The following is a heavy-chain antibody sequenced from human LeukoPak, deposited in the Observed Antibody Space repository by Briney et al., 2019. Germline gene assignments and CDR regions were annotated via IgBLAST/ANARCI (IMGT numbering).Heavy chain of an antibody. CDR2: MTGSGDTT. Sequence: GGTLRLSCAASGLTFSNYGMSWVRQAPGKGLEWVSAMTGSGDTTYYADSVKGRFTISRDNSKNTLYLQMNSLRAEDTAVYYCAKDRIGAVMYFDDWGQGTLVTVSS. J-gene: IGHJ4*02. CDR1: GLTFSNYG. CDR3: AKDRIGAVMYFDD. D-gene: IGHD6-13*01. V-gene: IGHV3-23*01.